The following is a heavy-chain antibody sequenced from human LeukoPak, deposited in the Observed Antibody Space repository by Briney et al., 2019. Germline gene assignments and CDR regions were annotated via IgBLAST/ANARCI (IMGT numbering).Heavy chain of an antibody. CDR2: ISGSGGST. V-gene: IGHV3-23*01. Sequence: GGSLRLSCAGSGFTFSSYAMNWVRQAPGRGLEWVSAISGSGGSTYYADSVKGRFTISRDNSKNTLYLQMNSLRAEDTAVYYCAKEGSGYDSHYWGQGTLVTVSS. J-gene: IGHJ4*02. CDR3: AKEGSGYDSHY. CDR1: GFTFSSYA. D-gene: IGHD5-12*01.